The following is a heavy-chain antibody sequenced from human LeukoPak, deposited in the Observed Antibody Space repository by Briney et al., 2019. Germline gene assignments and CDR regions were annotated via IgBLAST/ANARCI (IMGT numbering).Heavy chain of an antibody. Sequence: PGGSLRLSCAASGFRFSNYGMQWVRQAPGKGLEWVAIIWFDGGNSYHADSVEGRFTISRDNSKNTLYLQMNSLRAEDTAVYYCAREATGTGVDDYWGQGTLVTVSS. CDR3: AREATGTGVDDY. CDR2: IWFDGGNS. V-gene: IGHV3-33*01. J-gene: IGHJ4*02. D-gene: IGHD3-3*01. CDR1: GFRFSNYG.